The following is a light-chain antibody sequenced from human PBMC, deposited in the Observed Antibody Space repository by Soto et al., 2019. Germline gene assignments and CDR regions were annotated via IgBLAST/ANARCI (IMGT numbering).Light chain of an antibody. CDR1: QSIGDW. CDR2: KAS. Sequence: DIQMTQSPSTLSASVGDRVSITCRASQSIGDWLAWYQQKPGKAPKLLIYKASNLQSGVPSRFSGSGSGTDFTLTISSLQPGDFATYYCQHYDSYSPTWTFGQGTKVDIK. V-gene: IGKV1-5*03. J-gene: IGKJ1*01. CDR3: QHYDSYSPTWT.